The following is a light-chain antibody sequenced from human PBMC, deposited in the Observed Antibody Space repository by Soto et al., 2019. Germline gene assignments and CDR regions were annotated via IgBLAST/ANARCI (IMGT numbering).Light chain of an antibody. CDR2: EVS. Sequence: QSVLTQPASVSGSPGQSITISCTGTSRDVGGYKYVSWYQQHPGKAPKLMIYEVSRRPSGVSNRFSGSKSGNTASLTISGLQAEDEAEYYCSSYTSSSPYVVGAGTKVTV. CDR3: SSYTSSSPYV. CDR1: SRDVGGYKY. V-gene: IGLV2-14*01. J-gene: IGLJ1*01.